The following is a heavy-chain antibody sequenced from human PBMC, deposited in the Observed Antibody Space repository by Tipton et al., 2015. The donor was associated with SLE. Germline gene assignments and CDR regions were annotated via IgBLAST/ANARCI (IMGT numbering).Heavy chain of an antibody. V-gene: IGHV4-59*12. D-gene: IGHD2-15*01. CDR3: ARVRGGWYSGWFDP. Sequence: LRLSCTVSGGSISSYYWSWIRQPPGKGLEWIGSIYYSGSTYYNPSLKSRVTISVDTSKNQFSLKLSSVTAADTAVYYCARVRGGWYSGWFDPWGQGTLVTVSS. J-gene: IGHJ5*02. CDR1: GGSISSYY. CDR2: IYYSGST.